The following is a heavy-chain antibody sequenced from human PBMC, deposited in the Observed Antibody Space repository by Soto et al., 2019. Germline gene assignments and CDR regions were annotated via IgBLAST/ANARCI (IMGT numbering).Heavy chain of an antibody. V-gene: IGHV4-61*01. CDR1: GGSVSSGSYY. D-gene: IGHD6-19*01. Sequence: SETLSLTCTVSGGSVSSGSYYWSWIRQPPGKGLEWVGYIYYSGSTNYNPSLKSRVTISVDTSKNQFSLKLSSVTAADTAVYYCARRLIAVADTGYYFDYWGQGTLVTV. CDR2: IYYSGST. CDR3: ARRLIAVADTGYYFDY. J-gene: IGHJ4*02.